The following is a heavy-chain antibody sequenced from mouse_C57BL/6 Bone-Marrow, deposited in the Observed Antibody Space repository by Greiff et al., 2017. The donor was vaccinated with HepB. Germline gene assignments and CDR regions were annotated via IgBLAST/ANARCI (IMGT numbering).Heavy chain of an antibody. CDR3: DYYGSSYGYYAMDY. V-gene: IGHV1-63*01. CDR1: GYTFTNYW. CDR2: IYPGGGYT. Sequence: QVQLQQSGAELVRPGTSVKMSCKASGYTFTNYWIGWAKQRPGHGLEWIGDIYPGGGYTNYNEKFKGKATLTADKSSSTAYMQFSSLTSEDTAIYYCDYYGSSYGYYAMDYWGQGTSVTVSS. J-gene: IGHJ4*01. D-gene: IGHD1-1*01.